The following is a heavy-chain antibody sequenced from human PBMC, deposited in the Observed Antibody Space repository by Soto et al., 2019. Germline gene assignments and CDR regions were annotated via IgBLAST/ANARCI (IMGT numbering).Heavy chain of an antibody. CDR1: GFTFSSYA. D-gene: IGHD2-2*01. Sequence: LSLSCAASGFTFSSYAMSWVRQAPGKVLEWVSATSGSGGSTYYADSVKGRFTISRDNSKNTLYLQMNSVRAEDTAVYYCAKGRVPAALSYYYYGMDVWGQGTTVTVSS. V-gene: IGHV3-23*01. CDR3: AKGRVPAALSYYYYGMDV. CDR2: TSGSGGST. J-gene: IGHJ6*02.